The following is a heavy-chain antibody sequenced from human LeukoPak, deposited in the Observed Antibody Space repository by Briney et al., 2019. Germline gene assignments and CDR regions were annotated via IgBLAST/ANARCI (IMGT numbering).Heavy chain of an antibody. CDR1: GFTFSTYA. D-gene: IGHD5/OR15-5a*01. Sequence: GGSLRLSCAASGFTFSTYAMTWVRQAPGKGLEWVSTITSNGGSSYYADSVKGRFTISRDNSKNTLYPQMNSLRAEDTAVYYCSKARGSGVYEQSDYWGQGTQVTVSS. V-gene: IGHV3-23*01. CDR2: ITSNGGSS. J-gene: IGHJ4*02. CDR3: SKARGSGVYEQSDY.